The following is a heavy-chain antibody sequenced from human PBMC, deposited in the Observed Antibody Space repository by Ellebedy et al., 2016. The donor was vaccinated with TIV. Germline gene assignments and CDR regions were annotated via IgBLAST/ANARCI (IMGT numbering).Heavy chain of an antibody. V-gene: IGHV1-46*01. D-gene: IGHD1-26*01. CDR1: GYTFTGYY. J-gene: IGHJ3*02. Sequence: AASVKVSCKASGYTFTGYYMHWVRQAPGQGLEWMGIINPSGGSTSYAQKFQGRVTMTRDTSTSTVYMELSSLRSEDTAVYYCARPDREVGATLDAFDIWGQGTMVTVSS. CDR3: ARPDREVGATLDAFDI. CDR2: INPSGGST.